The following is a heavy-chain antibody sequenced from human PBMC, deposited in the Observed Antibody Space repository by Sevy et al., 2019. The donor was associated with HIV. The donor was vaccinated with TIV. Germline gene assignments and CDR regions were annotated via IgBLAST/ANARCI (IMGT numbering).Heavy chain of an antibody. J-gene: IGHJ2*01. Sequence: ASVKASCKASGGTFSSFAINWVRQAPGQGLEWMGGIIPILGIANYAQKFQGRVTITADKSANIAYMELSSLRSEDTAVYYCARDNYGDFLGLFNLWGRGTLVTVSS. CDR3: ARDNYGDFLGLFNL. V-gene: IGHV1-69*10. CDR1: GGTFSSFA. CDR2: IIPILGIA. D-gene: IGHD4-17*01.